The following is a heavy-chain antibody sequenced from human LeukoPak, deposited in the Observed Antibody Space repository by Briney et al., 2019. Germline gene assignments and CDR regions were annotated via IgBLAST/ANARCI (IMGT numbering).Heavy chain of an antibody. CDR3: AFWGYFDSSGRHF. CDR2: IYYSGST. D-gene: IGHD3-22*01. CDR1: GGSISSSSYY. J-gene: IGHJ4*02. V-gene: IGHV4-39*07. Sequence: SETLSLTCTVSGGSISSSSYYWGWIRQPPGKGLEWIGSIYYSGSTYYNPSLKSRVTISVDTSKNQFSLNLNSVTAADTAVYYCAFWGYFDSSGRHFWGQGTLVTVSS.